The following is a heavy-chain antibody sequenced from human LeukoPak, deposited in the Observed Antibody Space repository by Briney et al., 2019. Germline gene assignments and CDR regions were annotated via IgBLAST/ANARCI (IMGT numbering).Heavy chain of an antibody. V-gene: IGHV3-23*01. Sequence: GGSLRLSCAASGFTFSSYAMNWVRQAPGKGLEWVSGISGSGDNTYYADSVKGRFTISRDNSKNTLCLQMNSLGAEDTAVYYCAKVRSGDIAAALNYWGQGTLVPVSS. CDR3: AKVRSGDIAAALNY. D-gene: IGHD6-13*01. J-gene: IGHJ4*02. CDR1: GFTFSSYA. CDR2: ISGSGDNT.